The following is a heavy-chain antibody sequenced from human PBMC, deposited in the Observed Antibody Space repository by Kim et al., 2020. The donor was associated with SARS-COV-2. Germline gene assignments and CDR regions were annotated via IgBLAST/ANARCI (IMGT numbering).Heavy chain of an antibody. J-gene: IGHJ4*02. CDR2: ISGSGGST. CDR1: GFTFSSYA. CDR3: AKDLYLERRSGGQFFDY. D-gene: IGHD1-1*01. Sequence: GGSLRLSCAASGFTFSSYAMSWVRQAPGKGLEWVSAISGSGGSTYYADSVKGRFTISRDNSKNTLYLQMNSLRAEDTAVYYCAKDLYLERRSGGQFFDYWGQGTLVTVSS. V-gene: IGHV3-23*01.